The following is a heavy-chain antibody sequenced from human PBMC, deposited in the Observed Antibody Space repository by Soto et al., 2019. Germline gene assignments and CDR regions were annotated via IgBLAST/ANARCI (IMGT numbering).Heavy chain of an antibody. CDR3: AKDAHEYSRSPDAFDY. J-gene: IGHJ4*02. V-gene: IGHV3-23*01. CDR1: GFTFSTYA. D-gene: IGHD6-6*01. CDR2: ISGSGGST. Sequence: EVQLLESGGGLVQPGGSLRLSCAASGFTFSTYAMTWVRQAPGKGLEWVSAISGSGGSTFYADSVKGRFTISRDNSKNTLYLQMNSPRGEDTAVYYCAKDAHEYSRSPDAFDYWGQGTLVTVSS.